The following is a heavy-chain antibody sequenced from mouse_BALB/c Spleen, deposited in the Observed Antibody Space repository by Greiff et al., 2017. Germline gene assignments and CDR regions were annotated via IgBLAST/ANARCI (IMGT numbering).Heavy chain of an antibody. Sequence: QVQLQQPGAELVRPGASVKLSCKASGYTFTSYWINWVKQRPGQGLEWIGNIYPSDSYTNYNQKFKDKATLTVDKSSSTAYMQLSSPTSEDSAVYYCTRRDYGNYGAMDYWGQGTSVTVAS. V-gene: IGHV1-69*02. CDR2: IYPSDSYT. CDR1: GYTFTSYW. J-gene: IGHJ4*01. CDR3: TRRDYGNYGAMDY. D-gene: IGHD2-1*01.